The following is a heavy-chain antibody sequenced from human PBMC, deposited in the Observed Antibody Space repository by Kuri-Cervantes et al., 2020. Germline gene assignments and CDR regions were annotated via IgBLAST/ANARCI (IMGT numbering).Heavy chain of an antibody. J-gene: IGHJ3*02. Sequence: SETLSLTCAVSGGPISSGGYSWSWIRQPPGKGLEWIGYIYHSGSTYYNPSLKSRVTISVDRSKNQFSLKLSSVTAADTAVYYCARVGGVAAMAFDIWGQGTMVTVSS. CDR3: ARVGGVAAMAFDI. CDR2: IYHSGST. CDR1: GGPISSGGYS. V-gene: IGHV4-30-2*01. D-gene: IGHD2-15*01.